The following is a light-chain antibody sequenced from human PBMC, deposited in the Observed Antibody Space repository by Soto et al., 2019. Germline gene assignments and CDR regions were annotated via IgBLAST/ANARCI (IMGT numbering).Light chain of an antibody. CDR2: KAS. Sequence: DIQMTQPSSPLYGTVGDRVTITRRASQTISSWLAWYQQKPGKAPKLLIYKASTLKSGVPSRFSGSGSGTEFTLTISSLQPDDFATYYCQHYNSYSEAFGQGTKVDIK. J-gene: IGKJ1*01. CDR1: QTISSW. CDR3: QHYNSYSEA. V-gene: IGKV1-5*03.